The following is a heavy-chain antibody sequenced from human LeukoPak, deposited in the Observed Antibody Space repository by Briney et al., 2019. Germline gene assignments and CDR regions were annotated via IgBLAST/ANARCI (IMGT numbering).Heavy chain of an antibody. CDR2: ITTISHYI. CDR1: GFTLSDYH. J-gene: IGHJ5*02. V-gene: IGHV3-21*01. D-gene: IGHD3-10*01. Sequence: GGSLRLSCAASGFTLSDYHMNWVRQAPGKGLEWLSSITTISHYIYYAGAVRGRFTISRDNAKNSLYLQMNSLRGGDTAVYYCARSGGPGTYHQLRYNWFDPWGQGTLVTVSS. CDR3: ARSGGPGTYHQLRYNWFDP.